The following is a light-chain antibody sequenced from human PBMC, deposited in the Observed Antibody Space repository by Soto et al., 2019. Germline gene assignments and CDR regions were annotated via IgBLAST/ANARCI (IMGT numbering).Light chain of an antibody. CDR3: QSYDNRLSGSV. Sequence: QSVLTQPPSVSGAPGQRVTIPCTGSTSNIGAGYDVHWYQQLPGTAPKLLISNNVNRPSGVPERFSAFKSDTSASLDITGLRAEDEAEYYCQSYDNRLSGSVFGTGTKLTVL. CDR1: TSNIGAGYD. CDR2: NNV. J-gene: IGLJ1*01. V-gene: IGLV1-40*01.